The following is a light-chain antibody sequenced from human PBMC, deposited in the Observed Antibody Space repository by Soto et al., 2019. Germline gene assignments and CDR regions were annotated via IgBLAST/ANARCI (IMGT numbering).Light chain of an antibody. CDR2: RDS. Sequence: QSVLTQPPSASGTPGQRVTISCSESSSSIGSNYIYWYQQLPGTAPKLLIYRDSQRPSGVPDRFSGSKSGTSASLAISGFRAEDEADYYCAAWDDSLRGWAFGGGTKLTVL. V-gene: IGLV1-47*01. CDR1: SSSIGSNY. CDR3: AAWDDSLRGWA. J-gene: IGLJ3*02.